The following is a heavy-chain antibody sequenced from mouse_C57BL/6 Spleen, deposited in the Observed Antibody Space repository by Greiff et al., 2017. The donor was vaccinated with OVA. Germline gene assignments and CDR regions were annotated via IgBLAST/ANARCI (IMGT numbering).Heavy chain of an antibody. Sequence: EVMLVESGGGLVQPGGSLKLSCAASGFTFSDYGMAWVRQAPRKGPEWVAFISNLAYSIYYADTVTGRFTISRENATNTLYLEMSSLRSEDTAMYYCARRGKENWYFDVWGTGTTVTVSS. CDR1: GFTFSDYG. CDR2: ISNLAYSI. V-gene: IGHV5-15*01. J-gene: IGHJ1*03. CDR3: ARRGKENWYFDV.